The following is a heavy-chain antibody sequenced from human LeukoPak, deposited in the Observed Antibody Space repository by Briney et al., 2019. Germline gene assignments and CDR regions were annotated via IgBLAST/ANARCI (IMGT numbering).Heavy chain of an antibody. J-gene: IGHJ4*02. CDR2: IYYSGST. Sequence: SETLSLTCTVSGGSISSYYWSWIRQPPGKGLEWIGYIYYSGSTNYNPSLKSRVTISVDTSKNQFSLKLSSVTVADTAVYYCARSANPPHFDYWGQGTLVTVSS. V-gene: IGHV4-59*01. CDR3: ARSANPPHFDY. CDR1: GGSISSYY.